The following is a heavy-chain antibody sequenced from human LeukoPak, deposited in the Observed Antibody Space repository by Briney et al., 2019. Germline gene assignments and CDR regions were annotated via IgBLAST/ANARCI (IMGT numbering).Heavy chain of an antibody. CDR1: GYTFTSYG. D-gene: IGHD3-16*01. CDR3: ARGQRGRLVTVDYYYYYMDV. CDR2: ISAYNGNT. V-gene: IGHV1-18*01. Sequence: ASVKVSCKASGYTFTSYGISWVRQAPGQGLEWMGWISAYNGNTNYAQKLQGRVTMTTDTSTSTAYMELRSLRSDDTAVYYCARGQRGRLVTVDYYYYYMDVWGKGTTVTISS. J-gene: IGHJ6*03.